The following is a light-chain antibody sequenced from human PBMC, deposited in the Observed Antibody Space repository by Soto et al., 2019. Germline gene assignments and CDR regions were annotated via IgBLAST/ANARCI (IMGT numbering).Light chain of an antibody. V-gene: IGKV3D-20*02. CDR1: QSINSN. CDR3: QQRSSWPLT. CDR2: GAS. J-gene: IGKJ4*02. Sequence: TQSPATLSVSPGDRATLSCGASQSINSNLAWYQQQPGQAPRLLIYGASSRATGIPDRFSGSGSGTDFTLTISRLEPEDFAVYFCQQRSSWPLTFGGGTKVHIK.